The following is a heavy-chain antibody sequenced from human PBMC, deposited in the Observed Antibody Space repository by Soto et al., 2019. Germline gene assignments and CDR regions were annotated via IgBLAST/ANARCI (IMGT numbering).Heavy chain of an antibody. D-gene: IGHD6-13*01. CDR3: ARDYGAAAGTPLFDY. CDR1: GGTFSSYA. J-gene: IGHJ4*02. V-gene: IGHV1-69*12. CDR2: IIPIFGTA. Sequence: QVQLVQSGAEVKKPGSSVKVSCKASGGTFSSYAISWVRQAPGQGLEWMGGIIPIFGTANYAQQFQGRVTIAADESTSTAYMELSSLRSEDTAVYYCARDYGAAAGTPLFDYWGQGTLVTVSS.